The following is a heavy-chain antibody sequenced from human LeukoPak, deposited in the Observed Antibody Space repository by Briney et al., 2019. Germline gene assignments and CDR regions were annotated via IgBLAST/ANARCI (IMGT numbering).Heavy chain of an antibody. CDR2: MNPNSGDT. D-gene: IGHD3-10*02. CDR3: ARVDSLFVVTFYMDV. V-gene: IGHV1-8*02. CDR1: GYTFTSYG. J-gene: IGHJ6*03. Sequence: ASVKVSCKASGYTFTSYGISWVRQAPGQGLEWMGWMNPNSGDTGYAQKFQGRVTMTRDTSINTAYMELSGLRSADTAVYYCARVDSLFVVTFYMDVWGTGTKVTISS.